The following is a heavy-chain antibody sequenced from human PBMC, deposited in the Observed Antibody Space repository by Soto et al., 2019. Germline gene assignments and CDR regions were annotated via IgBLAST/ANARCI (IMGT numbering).Heavy chain of an antibody. CDR1: GGSVSSGSYY. CDR3: ARGIEGWYQGRYSYGMDV. CDR2: IYYSGST. D-gene: IGHD6-19*01. V-gene: IGHV4-61*01. Sequence: QVQLQESGPGLVKPSETLSLTCTVSGGSVSSGSYYWSWIRQPPGKGLEWIGYIYYSGSTNYNPSPKRRVTISVDTSKNQFSLKLSSVTAADTAVYYCARGIEGWYQGRYSYGMDVWGQGTTVTVSS. J-gene: IGHJ6*02.